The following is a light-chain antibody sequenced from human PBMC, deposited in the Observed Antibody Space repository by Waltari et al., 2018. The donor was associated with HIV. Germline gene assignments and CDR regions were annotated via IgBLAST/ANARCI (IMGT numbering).Light chain of an antibody. Sequence: SYELTQPASVSVSPGQTATITCSGDALPKQFAYWYQQKTGQAPVLVIYNHSYRPSGIPERFSGSVSGSTVTLTISGVQAEDEADYHCQSTDVSGTYITFGGGTKLTVL. CDR2: NHS. V-gene: IGLV3-25*03. CDR3: QSTDVSGTYIT. CDR1: ALPKQF. J-gene: IGLJ2*01.